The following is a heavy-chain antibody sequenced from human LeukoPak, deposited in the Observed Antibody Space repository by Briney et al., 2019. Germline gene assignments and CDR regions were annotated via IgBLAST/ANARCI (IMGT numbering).Heavy chain of an antibody. CDR2: ISSSSSYI. CDR1: GFTFSSYS. Sequence: GGSLRLSCAASGFTFSSYSMNWVRQAPGKGLEWVSSISSSSSYIYYADSVKGRFTISRDNAENSLYLQMNSLRAEDTAVYYCAREGWYCSGGSCYSAHYMDVWGKGTTVTVSS. V-gene: IGHV3-21*01. J-gene: IGHJ6*03. CDR3: AREGWYCSGGSCYSAHYMDV. D-gene: IGHD2-15*01.